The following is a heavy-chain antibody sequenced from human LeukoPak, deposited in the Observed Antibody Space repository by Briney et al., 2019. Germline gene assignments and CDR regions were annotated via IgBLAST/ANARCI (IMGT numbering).Heavy chain of an antibody. Sequence: GGSLRLSCAASGFTFSSYAMSWVRQAPGKGLEWVSAISGSGGSTYYADSVKGRFTISRDNSKNTLYLQMNSLRAEDTAVYYCAKDVAEYGSGSCSTFDYWGQGTLVTVSS. CDR2: ISGSGGST. CDR1: GFTFSSYA. CDR3: AKDVAEYGSGSCSTFDY. J-gene: IGHJ4*02. D-gene: IGHD3-10*01. V-gene: IGHV3-23*01.